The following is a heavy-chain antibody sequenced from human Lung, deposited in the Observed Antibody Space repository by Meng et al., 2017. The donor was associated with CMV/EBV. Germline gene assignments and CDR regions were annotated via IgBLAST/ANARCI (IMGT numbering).Heavy chain of an antibody. CDR1: GGSVSSGSYY. D-gene: IGHD2-2*01. J-gene: IGHJ4*02. V-gene: IGHV4-61*01. Sequence: GSLRLXCTVSGGSVSSGSYYWSWIRQPPGKGLEWIGYIYYSGSTNYNPSLKSRVTISVDTSKNQFSLKLSSVTAADTAVYYCARDPRLCSSTSCYGYWGQGKXVNGAS. CDR3: ARDPRLCSSTSCYGY. CDR2: IYYSGST.